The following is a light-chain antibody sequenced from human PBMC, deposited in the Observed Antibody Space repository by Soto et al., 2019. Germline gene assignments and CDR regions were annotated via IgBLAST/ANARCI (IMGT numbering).Light chain of an antibody. CDR1: QSVSSTY. Sequence: EIVVTQSPGTLSLFPGERASFSCMASQSVSSTYLAWYQQKPGQAPRLLIYGASSRATGIPDRFSGSGSGTDFTLTISRLEPEDSAVYYCQQYGSSPRTFGQGTKVEI. V-gene: IGKV3-20*01. CDR3: QQYGSSPRT. J-gene: IGKJ1*01. CDR2: GAS.